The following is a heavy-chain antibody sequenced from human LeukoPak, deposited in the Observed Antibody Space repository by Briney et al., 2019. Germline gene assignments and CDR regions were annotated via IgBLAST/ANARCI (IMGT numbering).Heavy chain of an antibody. D-gene: IGHD5-24*01. CDR3: ARGGLRWLQLGDAFDI. J-gene: IGHJ3*02. CDR2: IYYSGIT. CDR1: GGSISSYY. V-gene: IGHV4-59*01. Sequence: KPSETLSLTCTVSGGSISSYYWSWIRQPPGKGLEYIGYIYYSGITNYNPSLKSRVTISVDTSKNQFSLRLNSVTAADTAVYYCARGGLRWLQLGDAFDIWGQGTMVTVSS.